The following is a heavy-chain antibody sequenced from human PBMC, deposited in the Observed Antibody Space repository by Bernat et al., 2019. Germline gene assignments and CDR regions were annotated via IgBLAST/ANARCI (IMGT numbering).Heavy chain of an antibody. Sequence: EVQLLESGGGLVQPGGSLRLSCVGSGFTFSSYAMSWVRQAPGKGLEWVSLITGSGANTYYADSVKGRFTISRDNSKNTLYLQMNSLRADDTAVYYCAKERGWGEPLDYWGQGTLVTVSS. CDR3: AKERGWGEPLDY. CDR1: GFTFSSYA. J-gene: IGHJ4*01. CDR2: ITGSGANT. D-gene: IGHD3-16*01. V-gene: IGHV3-23*01.